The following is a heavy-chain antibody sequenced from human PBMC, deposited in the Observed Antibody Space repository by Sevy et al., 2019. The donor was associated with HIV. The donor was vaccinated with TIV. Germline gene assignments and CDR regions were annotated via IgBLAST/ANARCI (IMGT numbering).Heavy chain of an antibody. Sequence: SETLSLTCTVSCGSISSYYWSWIRQPPGKGLEWIGYICYSGSTNYNPSLKSRVTISVDTSKNQFSLKLSSVTAADTAVYYCARARNYYDSSSYYLFWFDPWGQGTLVTVSS. CDR2: ICYSGST. V-gene: IGHV4-59*01. J-gene: IGHJ5*01. CDR3: ARARNYYDSSSYYLFWFDP. CDR1: CGSISSYY. D-gene: IGHD3-22*01.